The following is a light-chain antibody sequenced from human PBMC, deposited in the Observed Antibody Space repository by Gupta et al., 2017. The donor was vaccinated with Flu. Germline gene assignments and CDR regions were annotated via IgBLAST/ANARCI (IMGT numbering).Light chain of an antibody. CDR1: QDISNY. CDR3: QQYDNLPLT. CDR2: DAS. Sequence: DIQMTPSPSSPSASVGGRVTITRQASQDISNYLNWYQQKPGKAPKLLIYDASNLETGVPSRFSGSGSGTDFTFTISSLQPEDIAIYYCQQYDNLPLTFGGGTKVEIK. J-gene: IGKJ4*01. V-gene: IGKV1-33*01.